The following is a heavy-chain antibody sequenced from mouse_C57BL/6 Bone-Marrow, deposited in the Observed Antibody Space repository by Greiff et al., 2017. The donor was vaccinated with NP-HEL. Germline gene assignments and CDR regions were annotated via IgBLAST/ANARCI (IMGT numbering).Heavy chain of an antibody. D-gene: IGHD4-1*01. J-gene: IGHJ4*01. CDR1: GYTFTTYP. V-gene: IGHV1-47*01. CDR2: FHPYNDDT. CDR3: ARGDNWDGDYDAMDY. Sequence: VQLQQSGAELVKPGASVKMSCKASGYTFTTYPIEWMKQNHGKSLEWIGNFHPYNDDTKYNEKFKGKATLTVEKSSSTVYLQLSRLTSDDSAVYYCARGDNWDGDYDAMDYWGQGTSVTVSS.